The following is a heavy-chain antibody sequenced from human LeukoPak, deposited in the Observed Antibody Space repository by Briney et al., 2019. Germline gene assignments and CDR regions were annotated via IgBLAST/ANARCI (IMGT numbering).Heavy chain of an antibody. V-gene: IGHV3-7*05. CDR3: ATDRWSSGWFGLDY. CDR1: GFTFSSYW. D-gene: IGHD6-19*01. J-gene: IGHJ4*02. CDR2: IKQDGSEK. Sequence: PGGSLRLSCAASGFTFSSYWMSWVRQAPGKGLECVANIKQDGSEKYYVDSVKGRFTISRDNAKNSLYLQMNSLRAEDTAVFYCATDRWSSGWFGLDYWGQGALVTVSS.